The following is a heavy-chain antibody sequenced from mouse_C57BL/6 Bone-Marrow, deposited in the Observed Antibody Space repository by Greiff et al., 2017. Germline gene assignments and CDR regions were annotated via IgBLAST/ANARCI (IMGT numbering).Heavy chain of an antibody. CDR1: GYTFTDYY. Sequence: QVQLQQSGPELVKPGASVKISCKASGYTFTDYYINWVKQRPGQGLEWIGWIFPGSGSTYYNEKFKGKATLTVDKSSSKAYMLLSSLTSEDSAVYFCARPHYYGSSPYWYFDVWGTGTTVTVSS. CDR2: IFPGSGST. V-gene: IGHV1-75*01. CDR3: ARPHYYGSSPYWYFDV. D-gene: IGHD1-1*01. J-gene: IGHJ1*03.